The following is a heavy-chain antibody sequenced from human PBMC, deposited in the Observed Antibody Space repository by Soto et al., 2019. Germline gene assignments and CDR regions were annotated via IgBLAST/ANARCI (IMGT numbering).Heavy chain of an antibody. CDR1: GFTFSSYG. Sequence: GGSLRLSCAASGFTFSSYGMHWVRQAPGKGLEWVTVISYDGRNKYYADTVKGRFTISRDNSKKTLYLQMNSLRAEDTAVYYCAKNEVYCSSTSCYTSPYYYYGMDVWGQGTTVTVSS. J-gene: IGHJ6*02. CDR3: AKNEVYCSSTSCYTSPYYYYGMDV. D-gene: IGHD2-2*01. V-gene: IGHV3-30*18. CDR2: ISYDGRNK.